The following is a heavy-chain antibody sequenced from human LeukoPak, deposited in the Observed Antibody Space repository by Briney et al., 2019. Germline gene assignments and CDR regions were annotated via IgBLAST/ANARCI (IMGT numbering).Heavy chain of an antibody. Sequence: GGGLQSSSKGSAYGFTSVWIGWVGRMPGKGLEWRGTIFPGESDTRYSPSFQGQVTISADKSISTAYLQLSSLKASDTAMYYCARLRSGSYYHCFDPWGQGTLVTVSS. CDR3: ARLRSGSYYHCFDP. D-gene: IGHD1-26*01. CDR1: AYGFTSVW. CDR2: IFPGESDT. J-gene: IGHJ5*02. V-gene: IGHV5-51*01.